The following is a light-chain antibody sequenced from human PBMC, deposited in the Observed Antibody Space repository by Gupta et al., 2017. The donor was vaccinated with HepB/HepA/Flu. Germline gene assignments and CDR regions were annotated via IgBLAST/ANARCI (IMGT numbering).Light chain of an antibody. Sequence: SYELTKPPSVSVSPGQTASITCSGDKLGDKYACWYQQKPGQSPVLVIYQDSKRPSGIPERFSGPNSGNTATLTISGTQAMDEADYYCQAWDSSTAQVVFGGGTKLTVL. CDR1: KLGDKY. V-gene: IGLV3-1*01. CDR3: QAWDSSTAQVV. J-gene: IGLJ2*01. CDR2: QDS.